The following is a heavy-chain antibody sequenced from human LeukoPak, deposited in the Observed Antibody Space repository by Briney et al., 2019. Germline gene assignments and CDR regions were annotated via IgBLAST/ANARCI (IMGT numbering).Heavy chain of an antibody. V-gene: IGHV1-2*04. CDR2: INPNSGGT. Sequence: ASVKVSCKASGYTFTGYYMHWVRQAPGQGLEWMGWINPNSGGTNYAQKFQGWVTMTRDTSISTAYMELSRLRSDDTAVYYCARGGVLLWFGELSGWFDPWGQGTLVTVSS. CDR1: GYTFTGYY. J-gene: IGHJ5*02. D-gene: IGHD3-10*01. CDR3: ARGGVLLWFGELSGWFDP.